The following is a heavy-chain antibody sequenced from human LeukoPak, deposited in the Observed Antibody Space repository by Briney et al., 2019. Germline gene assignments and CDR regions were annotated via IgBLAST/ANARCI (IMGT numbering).Heavy chain of an antibody. V-gene: IGHV4-30-4*01. J-gene: IGHJ5*02. CDR1: GGSISGYY. D-gene: IGHD1-26*01. CDR3: ARAFGIVGATNGLNWFDP. CDR2: IYYSGST. Sequence: SETLSLTCTVSGGSISGYYWSWIRQPPGKGLEWIGYIYYSGSTYYDPSLKSRVTISVDTSKNQFSLKLSSVTAADTAVYYCARAFGIVGATNGLNWFDPWGQGTLVTVSS.